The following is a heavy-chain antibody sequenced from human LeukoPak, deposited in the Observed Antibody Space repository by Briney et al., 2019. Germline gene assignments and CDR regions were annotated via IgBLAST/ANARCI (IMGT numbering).Heavy chain of an antibody. V-gene: IGHV4-39*01. CDR3: ARRDMYGDTFDY. CDR1: GFTFSSYG. D-gene: IGHD4-17*01. CDR2: IYYSGST. Sequence: GSLRLSCAASGFTFSSYGMHWVRQPPGKGLEWIGSIYYSGSTYYNPSLKSRVTISVDTSKNQFSLKLSSVTAADTAVYYCARRDMYGDTFDYWGQGTLVTVSS. J-gene: IGHJ4*02.